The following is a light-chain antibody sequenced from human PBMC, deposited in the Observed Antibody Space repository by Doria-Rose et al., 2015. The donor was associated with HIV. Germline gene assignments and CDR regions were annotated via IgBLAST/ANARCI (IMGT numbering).Light chain of an antibody. CDR1: QSVSSSY. V-gene: IGKV3-20*01. J-gene: IGKJ4*01. Sequence: TQSPGTLSLSPGERATLSCRASQSVSSSYLAWYQQKPGQAPRLLIYGASSRATGIPDRFSGSGSGTDFTLTISGLEPEDFAVYYCQQYGSSPLTFGGGTKVEIK. CDR2: GAS. CDR3: QQYGSSPLT.